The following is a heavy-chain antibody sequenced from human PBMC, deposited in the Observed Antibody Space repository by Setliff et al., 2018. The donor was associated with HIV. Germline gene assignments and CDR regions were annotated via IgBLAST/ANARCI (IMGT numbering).Heavy chain of an antibody. Sequence: ASVKVSCKASGYTSTSYGVTWVRQAPGQGLEWVGWINPYNSATNYGQKLQGRVTMTTDTSTSTAYMELRNLRSDDTALYFCAREHSTTWPYFDFWGQGTLVTVSS. CDR2: INPYNSAT. CDR1: GYTSTSYG. J-gene: IGHJ4*02. D-gene: IGHD6-13*01. CDR3: AREHSTTWPYFDF. V-gene: IGHV1-18*01.